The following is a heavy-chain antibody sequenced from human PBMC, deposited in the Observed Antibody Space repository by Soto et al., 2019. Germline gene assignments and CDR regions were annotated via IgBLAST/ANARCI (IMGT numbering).Heavy chain of an antibody. D-gene: IGHD2-2*01. J-gene: IGHJ4*02. CDR1: GFSVTNNY. Sequence: EVPVVESGGGLVQPGGSLRLSCAASGFSVTNNYMNWVRQAPGKGLEWVSIIDIGGNTYYADSVKDRFTISRDNSRNTVYLNMDSLRAEDTAVYYCARGRGSTGYLGREHYFDYWGQGTLVTVSP. CDR3: ARGRGSTGYLGREHYFDY. V-gene: IGHV3-66*01. CDR2: IDIGGNT.